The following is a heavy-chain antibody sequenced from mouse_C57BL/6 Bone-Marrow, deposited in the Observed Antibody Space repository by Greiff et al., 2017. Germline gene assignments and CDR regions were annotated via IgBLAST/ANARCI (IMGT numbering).Heavy chain of an antibody. CDR1: GYTFTSYW. CDR3: ARVLGRGYAMDY. V-gene: IGHV1-7*01. Sequence: QVQLQQSGAELAKPGASVKLSCKASGYTFTSYWMHWVKQRPGQGLEWIGDINPSSGYTKYNQKCKDKAILTADKSSSNAYMQLSSLTYEDSAVYYCARVLGRGYAMDYWGQGTSVTVSS. J-gene: IGHJ4*01. CDR2: INPSSGYT.